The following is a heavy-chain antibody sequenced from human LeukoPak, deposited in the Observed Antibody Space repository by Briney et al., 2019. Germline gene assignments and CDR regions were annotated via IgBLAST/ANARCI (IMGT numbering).Heavy chain of an antibody. D-gene: IGHD6-13*01. V-gene: IGHV1-2*02. J-gene: IGHJ4*02. CDR3: ARDLSGSWYYFDY. CDR1: GYTFTGYY. Sequence: GASVKVSCKASGYTFTGYYMHWVRQAPGQGLEWMGWINPNSGGTNYAQKFQGRVTMTRDTSISTAYMELSRLRSDDTAVYYCARDLSGSWYYFDYWGQGILVTVSS. CDR2: INPNSGGT.